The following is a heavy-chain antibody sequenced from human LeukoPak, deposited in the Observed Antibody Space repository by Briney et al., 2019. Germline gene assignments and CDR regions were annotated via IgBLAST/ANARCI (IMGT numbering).Heavy chain of an antibody. CDR3: ARSPTYYDFWSGYKFIDY. CDR2: IKHGGSEK. Sequence: GGSLRLSCAASGFAFSSYWMSWVRQAPGKGLEWVANIKHGGSEKYYVDSVKGRFTISRDKVKNSLYLQMHSLRAEDTAVYYCARSPTYYDFWSGYKFIDYWRQGTLVTVSS. V-gene: IGHV3-7*01. D-gene: IGHD3-3*01. J-gene: IGHJ4*02. CDR1: GFAFSSYW.